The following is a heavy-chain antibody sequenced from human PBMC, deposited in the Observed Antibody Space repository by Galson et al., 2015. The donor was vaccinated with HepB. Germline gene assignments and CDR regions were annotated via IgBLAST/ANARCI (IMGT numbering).Heavy chain of an antibody. CDR1: GFTFSSYS. V-gene: IGHV3-21*01. CDR2: ISSSSSYI. J-gene: IGHJ4*02. D-gene: IGHD2-21*02. CDR3: ARRAYCGGDCYSH. Sequence: SLRLSCAASGFTFSSYSMNWVRQAPGKGLEWVSSISSSSSYIYYADSVKGRFTISRDNAKNSLYLQMNSLRAEDTAVYYCARRAYCGGDCYSHWGQGTLVTVSS.